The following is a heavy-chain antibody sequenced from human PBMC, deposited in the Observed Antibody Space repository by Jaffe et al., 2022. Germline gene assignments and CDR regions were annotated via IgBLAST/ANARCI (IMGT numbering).Heavy chain of an antibody. D-gene: IGHD1-26*01. V-gene: IGHV4-59*01. J-gene: IGHJ4*02. Sequence: QVQLQESGPGLVKPSETLSLTCTVSGGSISSYYWSWIRQPPGKGLEWIGYIYYSGSTNYNPSLKSRVTISVDTSKNQFSLKLSSVTAADTAVYYCARVRGGSYYGERYFDYWGQGTLVTVSS. CDR2: IYYSGST. CDR3: ARVRGGSYYGERYFDY. CDR1: GGSISSYY.